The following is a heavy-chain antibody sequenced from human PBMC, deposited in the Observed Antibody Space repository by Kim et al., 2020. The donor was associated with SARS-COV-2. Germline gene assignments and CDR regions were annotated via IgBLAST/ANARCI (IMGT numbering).Heavy chain of an antibody. J-gene: IGHJ4*02. V-gene: IGHV1-46*01. Sequence: ASVKVSCKASGYTFTSYYMHWVRQAPGQGLEWMGIINPSGGSTSYAQKFQGRVTMTRDTSTSTVYMELSSLRSEDTAVYYCAREFGYSGYVYLGSGPAYDYWGQGTLVTVSS. CDR2: INPSGGST. D-gene: IGHD5-12*01. CDR3: AREFGYSGYVYLGSGPAYDY. CDR1: GYTFTSYY.